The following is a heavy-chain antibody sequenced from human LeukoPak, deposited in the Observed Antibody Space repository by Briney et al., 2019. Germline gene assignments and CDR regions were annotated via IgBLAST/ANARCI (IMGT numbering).Heavy chain of an antibody. Sequence: GGSLRLSCAASGFTFSSYAMNWVRQAPGKGLEWVSAISGSGGATYYADSVKGRFTISRDNSKNTLYLQMYSLRTEDTAVYYCAKDFTYSSSSGGFFDCWGQGTLVTVSS. CDR3: AKDFTYSSSSGGFFDC. CDR1: GFTFSSYA. J-gene: IGHJ4*02. CDR2: ISGSGGAT. D-gene: IGHD6-6*01. V-gene: IGHV3-23*01.